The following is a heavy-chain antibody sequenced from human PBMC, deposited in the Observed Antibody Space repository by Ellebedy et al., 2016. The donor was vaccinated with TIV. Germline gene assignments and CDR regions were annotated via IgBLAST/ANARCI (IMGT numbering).Heavy chain of an antibody. J-gene: IGHJ4*02. Sequence: AASVKVSCKASGNTFTGYYIHWARQAPGQGLEWMGWINSKSGGTNYAQKFQGRVTMTRDTSISTAYMELSRLRSDDTAVYYCASSPYHDSSGYLDYWGQGTLVTVSS. CDR2: INSKSGGT. CDR1: GNTFTGYY. V-gene: IGHV1-2*02. D-gene: IGHD3-22*01. CDR3: ASSPYHDSSGYLDY.